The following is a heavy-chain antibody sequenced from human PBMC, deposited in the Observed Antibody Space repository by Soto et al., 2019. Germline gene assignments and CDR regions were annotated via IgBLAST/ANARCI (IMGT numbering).Heavy chain of an antibody. CDR3: ARVEGSGYDYYYYGIDV. CDR2: ISYDGSNK. V-gene: IGHV3-30*04. J-gene: IGHJ6*02. CDR1: GFTFSSYA. D-gene: IGHD5-12*01. Sequence: GGSLRLSCAASGFTFSSYAMHWVRQAPGKGLEWVAVISYDGSNKYYADSVKGRFTISRDNSKNTLYLQMNSLRAEDAAVYYCARVEGSGYDYYYYGIDVWGQGTTVTVSS.